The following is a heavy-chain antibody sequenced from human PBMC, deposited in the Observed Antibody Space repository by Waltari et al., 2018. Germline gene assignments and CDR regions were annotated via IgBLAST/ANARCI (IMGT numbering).Heavy chain of an antibody. Sequence: QVQLVESGGGVVQPGRSLRLSCAASGFTFSSYGMHCVLQASGKGLEWVAVIWYDGSNKYYADSVKGRFTISRDNSKNTLYLQMNSLRAEDTAVYYCAREQTYYDFWSGYSEENWFDPWGQGTLVTVSS. D-gene: IGHD3-3*01. CDR2: IWYDGSNK. J-gene: IGHJ5*02. CDR3: AREQTYYDFWSGYSEENWFDP. V-gene: IGHV3-33*01. CDR1: GFTFSSYG.